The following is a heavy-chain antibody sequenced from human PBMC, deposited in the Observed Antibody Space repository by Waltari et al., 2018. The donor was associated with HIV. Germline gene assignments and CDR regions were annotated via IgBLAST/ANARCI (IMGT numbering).Heavy chain of an antibody. CDR1: GYTLSELS. J-gene: IGHJ5*02. Sequence: QVPLVQSGAEVKKPGASVKVSCKVSGYTLSELSMHWVRQAPGKGLEWMGGFDPEQGKTIYAQNFQGRVTMTEDAATDTAYMELSSLRSEDTVVYYCTTEGLYCSGGTCYSRFDPWGQGTLVTVSS. CDR3: TTEGLYCSGGTCYSRFDP. CDR2: FDPEQGKT. V-gene: IGHV1-24*01. D-gene: IGHD2-15*01.